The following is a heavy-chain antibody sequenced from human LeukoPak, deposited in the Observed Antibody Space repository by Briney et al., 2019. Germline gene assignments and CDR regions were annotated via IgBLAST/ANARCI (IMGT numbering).Heavy chain of an antibody. CDR2: IYYSGST. V-gene: IGHV4-59*01. Sequence: SETLSLTCTVSVDSISSYYGIWIRQPPGKGLEWIGYIYYSGSTTYNPSLKSRVTISVDTSKNQFSLKLSSVTAADTAVYYCARVLYGDYLDYWGQGALVTASS. CDR3: ARVLYGDYLDY. CDR1: VDSISSYY. J-gene: IGHJ4*02. D-gene: IGHD4-17*01.